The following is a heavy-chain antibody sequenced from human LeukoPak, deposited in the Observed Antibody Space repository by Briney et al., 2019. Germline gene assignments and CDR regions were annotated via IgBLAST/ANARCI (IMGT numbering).Heavy chain of an antibody. CDR1: GYNFTNNW. V-gene: IGHV5-51*01. Sequence: GESLKISCKGSGYNFTNNWIGWVRQMPGKGLDWMGIIYPGDSDTTYSPSFQGQVTISADKSISTAFLQWSSLKASDTAMYYCARPVEMSVNAFDIWGQGTMVTVS. CDR3: ARPVEMSVNAFDI. J-gene: IGHJ3*02. CDR2: IYPGDSDT. D-gene: IGHD5-24*01.